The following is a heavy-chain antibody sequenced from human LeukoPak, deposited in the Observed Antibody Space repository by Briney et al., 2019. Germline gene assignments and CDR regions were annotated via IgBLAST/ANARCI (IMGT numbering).Heavy chain of an antibody. D-gene: IGHD3-10*01. J-gene: IGHJ3*02. CDR1: GDSVSSNSAA. Sequence: SQTLSLTCAISGDSVSSNSAAWNWIRQSPSRGLEWLGRTYYRSKWYSDYAVSVKSRITINPDPSKNQFSLQLNSVTPEDTAVYFCSRIHKAFDGARDAFDIWGQGTMVTVSS. CDR2: TYYRSKWYS. CDR3: SRIHKAFDGARDAFDI. V-gene: IGHV6-1*01.